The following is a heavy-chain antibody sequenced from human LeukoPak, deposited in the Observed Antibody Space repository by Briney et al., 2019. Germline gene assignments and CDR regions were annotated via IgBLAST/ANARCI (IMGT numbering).Heavy chain of an antibody. CDR3: ARALSLPGTIGY. Sequence: GGSLRLSCAASGFTFSSYWMHWVRQVPGKGLVWVSRMNSDGSSTHYADSVKGRFTISRDNANNTLYLQMNSLRAEDTAVYYCARALSLPGTIGYWGQGTLVTVSS. V-gene: IGHV3-74*01. CDR1: GFTFSSYW. J-gene: IGHJ4*02. CDR2: MNSDGSST. D-gene: IGHD1-1*01.